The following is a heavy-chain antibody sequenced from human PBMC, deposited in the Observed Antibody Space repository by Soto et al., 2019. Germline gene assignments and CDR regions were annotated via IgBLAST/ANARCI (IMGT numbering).Heavy chain of an antibody. Sequence: QVQLVESGGGVVQPGRSLRLSCAASGFTFSNYAMHWVRQAPGKGLEWVSFIRYDGSNKHYAESVKGQFTISRDNSKNTLYLQMNSLRAEDTAVYYCARPGSGSLILDYWGQGTLVTVSS. CDR2: IRYDGSNK. CDR3: ARPGSGSLILDY. D-gene: IGHD3-10*01. J-gene: IGHJ4*02. CDR1: GFTFSNYA. V-gene: IGHV3-30-3*01.